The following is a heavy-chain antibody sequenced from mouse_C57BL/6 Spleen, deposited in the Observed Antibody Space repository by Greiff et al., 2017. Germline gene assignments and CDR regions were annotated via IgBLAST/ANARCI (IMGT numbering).Heavy chain of an antibody. Sequence: QVQLQQSGAELVRPGASVTLSCKASGYTFTDYEMHWVKQTPVLGLEWIGAIDPETGGTAYNQQFKGKAILTADKSSSKASMELRRLTSEDVAVCYCTRRVYYFGYWGQGTTLTVSS. CDR3: TRRVYYFGY. J-gene: IGHJ2*01. CDR2: IDPETGGT. V-gene: IGHV1-15*01. CDR1: GYTFTDYE.